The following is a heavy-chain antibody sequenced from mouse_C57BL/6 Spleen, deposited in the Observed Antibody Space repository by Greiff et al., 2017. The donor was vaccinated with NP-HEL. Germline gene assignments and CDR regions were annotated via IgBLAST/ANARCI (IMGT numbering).Heavy chain of an antibody. V-gene: IGHV5-16*01. CDR1: GFTFSDYY. J-gene: IGHJ4*01. Sequence: DVKLVESEGGLVQPGSSMKLSCTASGFTFSDYYMAWVRQVPEKGLEWVANINYDGSSTYYLDSLKSRFIISRDNAKNILYLQMSRLKSEDTATYYCARVWLRRAMDYWGQGTSVTVSS. CDR3: ARVWLRRAMDY. D-gene: IGHD2-2*01. CDR2: INYDGSST.